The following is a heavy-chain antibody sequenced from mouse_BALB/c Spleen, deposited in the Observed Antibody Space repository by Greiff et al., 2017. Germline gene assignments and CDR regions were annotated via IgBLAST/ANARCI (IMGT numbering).Heavy chain of an antibody. Sequence: DVQLVESGGGLVQPGGSRKLSCAASGFTFSSFGMHWVRQAPEKGLEWVAYISSGSSTIYYADTVKGRFTISRDNPKNTLFLQMTSLRSEDTAMYYCARLYYGSSYVFDYWGQGTTLTVSS. V-gene: IGHV5-17*02. CDR1: GFTFSSFG. J-gene: IGHJ2*01. CDR2: ISSGSSTI. D-gene: IGHD1-1*01. CDR3: ARLYYGSSYVFDY.